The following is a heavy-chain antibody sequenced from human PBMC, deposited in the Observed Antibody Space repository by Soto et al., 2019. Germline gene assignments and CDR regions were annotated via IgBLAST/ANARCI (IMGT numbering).Heavy chain of an antibody. Sequence: GGSLRLSCAASGFTFSSYDMHWVRQATGKGLEWVSAIGTAGDTYYPGSVKGRFTISRENAKNSLCLQMNSLRAEDTAVYYCARSSGRYGVGATNLDYWGQGTLVTVSS. CDR2: IGTAGDT. D-gene: IGHD6-19*01. CDR3: ARSSGRYGVGATNLDY. CDR1: GFTFSSYD. J-gene: IGHJ4*02. V-gene: IGHV3-13*01.